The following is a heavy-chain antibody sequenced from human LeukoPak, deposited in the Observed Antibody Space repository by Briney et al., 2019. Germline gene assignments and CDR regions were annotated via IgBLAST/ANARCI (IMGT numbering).Heavy chain of an antibody. CDR2: IYYSGST. J-gene: IGHJ5*02. CDR3: ARDAQPTYYYGSGSYYKGSNWFDP. D-gene: IGHD3-10*01. Sequence: SETLSLTCAVYGGSFSGYYWSWIRQPPGKGLEWIGYIYYSGSTNYNPSLKSRVTISVDTSKNQFSLKLSSVTAADTAVYYCARDAQPTYYYGSGSYYKGSNWFDPWGQGTLVTVSS. CDR1: GGSFSGYY. V-gene: IGHV4-59*01.